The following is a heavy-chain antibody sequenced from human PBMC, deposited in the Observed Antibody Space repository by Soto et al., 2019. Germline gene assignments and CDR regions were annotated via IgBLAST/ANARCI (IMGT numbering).Heavy chain of an antibody. CDR2: TNXNSGNX. CDR3: ARDYCSGGNCLDY. CDR1: GSTFTGYY. Sequence: XSVKVSCKASGSTFTGYYLHWVRQAPGQGLECMGRTNXNSGNXHYAKKFQDWXXMTRDKSXXKASPEMSRMKSHHTAMYYCARDYCSGGNCLDYWGQGTLVTVSS. V-gene: IGHV1-2*04. D-gene: IGHD2-15*01. J-gene: IGHJ4*02.